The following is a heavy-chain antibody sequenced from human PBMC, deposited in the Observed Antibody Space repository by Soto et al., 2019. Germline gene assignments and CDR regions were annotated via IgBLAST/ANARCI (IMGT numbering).Heavy chain of an antibody. CDR1: GGTFSSYA. J-gene: IGHJ4*02. CDR2: IIPIFGTA. Sequence: SVKVSCKASGGTFSSYAISWVRQAPGQGLEWMGGIIPIFGTANYAQKFQGRVTITADESTSTAYMELSSLRSEDTAVYYCARDLGKGGSYYSGGYWGQGTLVTVSS. CDR3: ARDLGKGGSYYSGGY. D-gene: IGHD1-26*01. V-gene: IGHV1-69*13.